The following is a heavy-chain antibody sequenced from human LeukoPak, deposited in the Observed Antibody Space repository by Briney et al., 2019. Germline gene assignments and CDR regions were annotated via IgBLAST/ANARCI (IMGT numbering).Heavy chain of an antibody. V-gene: IGHV3-7*01. D-gene: IGHD5-12*01. CDR2: IKQDGSEK. CDR1: GFTFSSYW. CDR3: ARVEATFGYSGYEVDYYYYMDV. J-gene: IGHJ6*03. Sequence: PGGSLRLSXAASGFTFSSYWMSWVRQAPGKGLEWLANIKQDGSEKYYVDSVKGRFTISRDNAKNSLYLQMNSLRAEDTAVYYCARVEATFGYSGYEVDYYYYMDVWGKGTTVTVSS.